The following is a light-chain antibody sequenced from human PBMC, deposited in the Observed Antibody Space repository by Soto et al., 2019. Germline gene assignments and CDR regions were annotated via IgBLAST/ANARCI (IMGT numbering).Light chain of an antibody. CDR1: QSISSNY. Sequence: DIVMTQSPGTLSLSPGERATLSCRASQSISSNYLAWYQQKPGQSPRLLIYGASSRATGIPDRFSGRGSGTDFTLTISRLEPEDFAVYFCQQYGTSPRTFGQRTKVDIK. CDR3: QQYGTSPRT. CDR2: GAS. J-gene: IGKJ1*01. V-gene: IGKV3-20*01.